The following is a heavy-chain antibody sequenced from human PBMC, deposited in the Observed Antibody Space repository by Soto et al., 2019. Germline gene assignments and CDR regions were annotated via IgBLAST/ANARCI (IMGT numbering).Heavy chain of an antibody. V-gene: IGHV6-1*01. CDR3: ARWDHDYGYLDV. Sequence: QVQLQQSGPGLVKPSQTLSLTCDISGDSVSSNSAAWNWIRQSPSRGLEWLGRTYYRSKWYKEDGVSVKSRISINPDTCKNQFSLQLNSVTPEDTAVYYCARWDHDYGYLDVWGLGTTVTVSS. J-gene: IGHJ6*02. CDR1: GDSVSSNSAA. CDR2: TYYRSKWYK. D-gene: IGHD4-17*01.